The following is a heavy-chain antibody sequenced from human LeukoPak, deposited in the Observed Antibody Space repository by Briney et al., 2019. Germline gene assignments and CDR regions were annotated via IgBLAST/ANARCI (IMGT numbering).Heavy chain of an antibody. CDR2: IRYDDGNTK. J-gene: IGHJ4*02. Sequence: GSLRLPCAASGFTFSNYGMHWVRQAPGKGLEWVATIRYDDGNTKNYADSVKGRFTISRDNSQNTLYLQMNDLRAEDTAVYYCAKRPYYDFWPFDYWGQGTLVTVSS. D-gene: IGHD3-3*01. CDR1: GFTFSNYG. CDR3: AKRPYYDFWPFDY. V-gene: IGHV3-30*02.